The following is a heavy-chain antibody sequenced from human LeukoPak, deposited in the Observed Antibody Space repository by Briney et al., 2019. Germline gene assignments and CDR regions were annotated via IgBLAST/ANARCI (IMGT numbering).Heavy chain of an antibody. J-gene: IGHJ4*02. V-gene: IGHV3-9*01. Sequence: PGRSLRLSCTASGFIFDDYAMHWVRQAPGKGLERVSGIVWNSGSIDYADSVKGRFTISRDNAKNSLYLQMNSLRTEDTALYYCAKDVGYSSTFTFEYWGQGTLVTVSS. CDR1: GFIFDDYA. CDR3: AKDVGYSSTFTFEY. CDR2: IVWNSGSI. D-gene: IGHD6-19*01.